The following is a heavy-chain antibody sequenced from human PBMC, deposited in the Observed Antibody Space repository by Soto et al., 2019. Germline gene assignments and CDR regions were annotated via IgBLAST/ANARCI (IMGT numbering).Heavy chain of an antibody. Sequence: SETLSLTCAVYGGSFSGYYWSWIRQPPGKGLEWIGEINHSGSTNYNPSLKSRVTISVDTSKNQFSLKLSSVAAADTAVYYCSTYYYDSSGHGDAFDIWGQGTMVTVSS. D-gene: IGHD3-22*01. J-gene: IGHJ3*02. CDR3: STYYYDSSGHGDAFDI. V-gene: IGHV4-34*01. CDR1: GGSFSGYY. CDR2: INHSGST.